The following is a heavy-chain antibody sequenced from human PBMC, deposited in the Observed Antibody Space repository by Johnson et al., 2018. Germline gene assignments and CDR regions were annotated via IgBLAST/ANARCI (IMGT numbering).Heavy chain of an antibody. CDR3: ARSMTTVTIDAFDI. CDR1: GFTFSSYA. CDR2: ISYDGSNK. J-gene: IGHJ3*02. V-gene: IGHV3-30-3*01. D-gene: IGHD4-17*01. Sequence: QVQLVESGGGLVKPRGSLRLSCAASGFTFSSYAMHWVRQAPGKGLEWVAVISYDGSNKYYADSVKGRFTISRDNSKNTLYLQMNSLRAEDTAVYYCARSMTTVTIDAFDIWGQGTMVTVSS.